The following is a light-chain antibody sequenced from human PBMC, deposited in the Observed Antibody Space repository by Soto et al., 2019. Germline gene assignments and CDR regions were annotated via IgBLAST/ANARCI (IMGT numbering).Light chain of an antibody. CDR3: QQYGSSPPIT. J-gene: IGKJ5*01. CDR1: QSVSGSY. CDR2: AAS. Sequence: EIVLTQCPGTLSLSPGERATLSCRASQSVSGSYLAWYQQKPGQAPRLLISAASSRATGIPDRFSGSGSGTDFTLTISRLEPEDFAVYYCQQYGSSPPITFGQGTRLEIK. V-gene: IGKV3-20*01.